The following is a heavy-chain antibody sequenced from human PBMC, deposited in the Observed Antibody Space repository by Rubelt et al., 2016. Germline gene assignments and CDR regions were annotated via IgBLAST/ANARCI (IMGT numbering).Heavy chain of an antibody. J-gene: IGHJ4*02. V-gene: IGHV2-5*02. CDR2: IYWDDDK. D-gene: IGHD6-19*01. Sequence: QPPGKALEWLALIYWDDDKSYSPSLKTRLTITKDTSKNQVVLTMTNVDPVDTATYYCAHRHSIVVSGFREYYFKYMGQGALVTVSS. CDR3: AHRHSIVVSGFREYYFKY.